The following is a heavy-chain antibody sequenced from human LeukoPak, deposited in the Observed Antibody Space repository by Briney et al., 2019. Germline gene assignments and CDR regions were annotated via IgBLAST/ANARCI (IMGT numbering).Heavy chain of an antibody. V-gene: IGHV5-51*01. CDR1: GYSFTSYW. CDR3: TRLAVSSIWSVYFDY. J-gene: IGHJ4*02. CDR2: IHPGDSDT. Sequence: GESLKISCKGSGYSFTSYWIGWVRQMPGKGLEWMGIIHPGDSDTRYIPSFQGQVTISADKSISTAYLQWSSLKASDTAIYYCTRLAVSSIWSVYFDYWGQGTLVTVSS. D-gene: IGHD6-13*01.